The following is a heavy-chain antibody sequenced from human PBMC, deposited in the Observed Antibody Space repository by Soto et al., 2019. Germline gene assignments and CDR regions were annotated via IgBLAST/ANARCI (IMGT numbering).Heavy chain of an antibody. CDR2: ISSGGTNT. CDR3: VTGVYEIGGYYYDVFDH. V-gene: IGHV3-23*01. Sequence: EVQLLESGGDLIQPGGSLRLSCVASGFTFSSYALSWVRQAPGQGLECVSGISSGGTNTYYTDSVKGRFTVSRDDFKNTLYLQLDSLRAEDTAIYYCVTGVYEIGGYYYDVFDHWGQGTRVTVS. D-gene: IGHD3-22*01. CDR1: GFTFSSYA. J-gene: IGHJ4*02.